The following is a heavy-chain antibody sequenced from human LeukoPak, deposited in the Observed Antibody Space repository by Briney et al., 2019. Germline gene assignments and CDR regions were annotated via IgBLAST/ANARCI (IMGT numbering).Heavy chain of an antibody. J-gene: IGHJ4*02. D-gene: IGHD3-3*01. Sequence: GGSLRPSCVCSGFIFRIYAVTWVRQAPGKGLEWVSSITANGDATYYADSVKGRFTISRDNSKNTLYLQMSSLRAEDTAVYYCATFGVIVRNDYLDYWGRGALVAVSS. CDR2: ITANGDAT. CDR3: ATFGVIVRNDYLDY. V-gene: IGHV3-23*01. CDR1: GFIFRIYA.